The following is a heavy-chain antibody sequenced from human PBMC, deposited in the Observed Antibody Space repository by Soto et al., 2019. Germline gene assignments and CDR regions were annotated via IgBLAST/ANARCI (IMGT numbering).Heavy chain of an antibody. CDR2: IRQDGSEK. Sequence: EVQLVESGGGLVQPGGSLRLSCAASGFTFSSYWMSWVRQAPGKGLEWVANIRQDGSEKYYVDSVTGRFTISRDNAKNSLYLQMNSLRAEETAVYYCARILAFIGAHYGMDVWGQGTTVTVSS. CDR3: ARILAFIGAHYGMDV. CDR1: GFTFSSYW. D-gene: IGHD5-12*01. V-gene: IGHV3-7*01. J-gene: IGHJ6*02.